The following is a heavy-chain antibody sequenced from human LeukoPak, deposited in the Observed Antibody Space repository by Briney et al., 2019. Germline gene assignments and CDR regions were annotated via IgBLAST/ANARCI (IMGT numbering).Heavy chain of an antibody. CDR3: AKHQHSSSWYSDWKLIDY. J-gene: IGHJ4*02. V-gene: IGHV3-23*01. Sequence: PGGSLRLSCAASGFTFSSYGMSWVRQAPGKGLEWVSAISGSGGSTYYADSVKGRFTISRDNSKNTLYLQMNSLRAEDTAVYYCAKHQHSSSWYSDWKLIDYWGQGTLVTVSS. D-gene: IGHD6-13*01. CDR2: ISGSGGST. CDR1: GFTFSSYG.